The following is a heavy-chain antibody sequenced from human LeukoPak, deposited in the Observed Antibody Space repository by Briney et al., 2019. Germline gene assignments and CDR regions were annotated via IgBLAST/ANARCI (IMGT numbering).Heavy chain of an antibody. CDR3: ARGLGSSSWYLHYYYYYYMDV. Sequence: SETLSLTCAVYGGSFSGYCWSWIRQPPGKGLEWIGEINHSGSTNYNPSLKSRVTISVDTSKNQFSLKLSSVTAADTAVYYCARGLGSSSWYLHYYYYYYMDVWGKGTTVTVSS. D-gene: IGHD6-13*01. J-gene: IGHJ6*03. CDR1: GGSFSGYC. V-gene: IGHV4-34*01. CDR2: INHSGST.